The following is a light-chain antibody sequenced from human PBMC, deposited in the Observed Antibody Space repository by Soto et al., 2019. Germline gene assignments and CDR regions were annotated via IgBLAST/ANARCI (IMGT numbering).Light chain of an antibody. J-gene: IGLJ1*01. CDR3: SSDTSRSTPYV. Sequence: QSVRTQPASGSGSPGQSITISCTGTSSDVGAYNYVSWYQQHPGKAPKLMIYDVSNRPSGISNRFSGSKSGNTASLTISGLQAEDEADYYCSSDTSRSTPYVFGTGTKVTVL. CDR1: SSDVGAYNY. V-gene: IGLV2-14*01. CDR2: DVS.